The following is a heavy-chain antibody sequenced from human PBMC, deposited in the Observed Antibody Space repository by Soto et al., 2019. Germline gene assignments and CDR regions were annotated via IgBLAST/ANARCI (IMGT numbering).Heavy chain of an antibody. CDR2: VSHDGRNT. D-gene: IGHD6-19*01. V-gene: IGHV3-30*18. J-gene: IGHJ4*02. CDR1: GFTFSDYA. CDR3: AKGGRQWLVTSDFNY. Sequence: ESGGGVVQPGRSLRLSCAASGFTFSDYAMHWVRQAPGKGLEWVAVVSHDGRNTHYADSVKGRFTISRDSSKNTVSLEMTNLRAEDTAVYYCAKGGRQWLVTSDFNYWGQGALVTVSS.